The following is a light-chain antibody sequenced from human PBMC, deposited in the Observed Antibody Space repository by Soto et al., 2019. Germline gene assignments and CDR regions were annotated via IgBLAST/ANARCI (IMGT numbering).Light chain of an antibody. CDR2: SAS. Sequence: EIAMTQSQATLSVSPGERATLSCRASQSISTELAWYQQIPGQPPRLLIYSASTRATGVPARFTGSVSGSECTLTICGLQSEDFAIYYFQQGHNWPLNFGQGTRREI. V-gene: IGKV3-15*01. CDR3: QQGHNWPLN. J-gene: IGKJ2*01. CDR1: QSISTE.